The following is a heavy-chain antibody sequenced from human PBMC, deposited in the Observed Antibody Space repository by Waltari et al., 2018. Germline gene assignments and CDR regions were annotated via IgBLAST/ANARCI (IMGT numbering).Heavy chain of an antibody. CDR2: IYYSGRT. V-gene: IGHV4-59*08. J-gene: IGHJ6*03. D-gene: IGHD3-3*01. Sequence: QVQLQESGPGLVKPSETLSLTCTVSGGSISRYYWSWIRQPPGKGLEWIGYIYYSGRTNYNPSLRSRVTISVDTSKNQFSLKLSSVAAADTAVYYCARVGVGEYNGFWSGYYGTGDNDYMDVWGKGTTVTISS. CDR1: GGSISRYY. CDR3: ARVGVGEYNGFWSGYYGTGDNDYMDV.